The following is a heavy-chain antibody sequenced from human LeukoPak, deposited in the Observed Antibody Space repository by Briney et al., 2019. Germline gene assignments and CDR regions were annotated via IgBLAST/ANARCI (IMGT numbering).Heavy chain of an antibody. Sequence: GGSLRLSCAASGFTFDDYAMHWVRQAPGKGLEWVSGISWNSGSIGYADSVKGRFTISRDNAKNSLYLQMNSLRAEDTAVYYCAREVYGSGSYYKDYWGQGTLVTVSS. D-gene: IGHD3-10*01. CDR3: AREVYGSGSYYKDY. CDR1: GFTFDDYA. V-gene: IGHV3-9*01. J-gene: IGHJ4*02. CDR2: ISWNSGSI.